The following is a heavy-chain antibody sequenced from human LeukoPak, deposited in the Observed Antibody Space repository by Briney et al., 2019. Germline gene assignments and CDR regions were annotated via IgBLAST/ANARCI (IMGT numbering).Heavy chain of an antibody. Sequence: GRSLRLSCAASGFTFSSYTMHWVRQAPGKGLEWVALISYDGSNKYYADSVKGRFTISRDNSKKTLLLQTNSLRAEDTAMYYCARYWRAFCGGDCFGFFDYWGQGTLVTVSS. D-gene: IGHD2-21*02. CDR1: GFTFSSYT. CDR3: ARYWRAFCGGDCFGFFDY. J-gene: IGHJ4*02. V-gene: IGHV3-30-3*01. CDR2: ISYDGSNK.